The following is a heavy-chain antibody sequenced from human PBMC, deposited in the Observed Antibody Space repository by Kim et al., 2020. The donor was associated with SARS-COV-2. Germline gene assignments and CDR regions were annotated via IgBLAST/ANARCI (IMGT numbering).Heavy chain of an antibody. CDR1: GGSFSDYD. J-gene: IGHJ6*02. Sequence: SETLSLTCAVYGGSFSDYDWSWIRQPPGKGLEWIGEINDSGGTNYNPSLKRRVTISVDTSKNQFSLKLTSVTAADTAVCYCARSERGRVRAVLGRTSHWKDYYDLDVWGQGTTVTVSS. V-gene: IGHV4-34*01. D-gene: IGHD2-2*01. CDR3: ARSERGRVRAVLGRTSHWKDYYDLDV. CDR2: INDSGGT.